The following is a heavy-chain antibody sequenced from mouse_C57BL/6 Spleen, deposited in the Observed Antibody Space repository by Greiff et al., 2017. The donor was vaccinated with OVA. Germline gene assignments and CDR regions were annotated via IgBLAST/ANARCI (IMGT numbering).Heavy chain of an antibody. CDR1: GFTFSSYG. Sequence: DVQLVESGGDLVKPGGSLKLSCAASGFTFSSYGMSWVRQTPDKRLEWVATISSGGSYTYYPDSVKGRFTISRDNAKNTLYLQMSSLKSEDTAMYYCARHGIYYYGSSYPSFDYWGQGTTLTVSS. J-gene: IGHJ2*01. CDR3: ARHGIYYYGSSYPSFDY. D-gene: IGHD1-1*01. CDR2: ISSGGSYT. V-gene: IGHV5-6*01.